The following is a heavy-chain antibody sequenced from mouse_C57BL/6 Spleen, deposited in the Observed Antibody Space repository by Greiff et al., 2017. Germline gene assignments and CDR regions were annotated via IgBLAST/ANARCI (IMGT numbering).Heavy chain of an antibody. CDR1: GYTFTDYE. J-gene: IGHJ3*01. CDR3: TRSGEAY. V-gene: IGHV1-15*01. D-gene: IGHD2-13*01. CDR2: IDPETGGP. Sequence: QVQLQQSGAELVRPGASVTLSCKASGYTFTDYEMHWVKQTPVHGLEWIGAIDPETGGPAYNQKFKGKAILTADKSSSTAYMELRSLTPVDSAVYYCTRSGEAYWGQGTLVTVSA.